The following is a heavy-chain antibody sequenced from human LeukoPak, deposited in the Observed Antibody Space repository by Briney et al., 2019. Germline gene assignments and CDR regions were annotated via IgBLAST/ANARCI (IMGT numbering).Heavy chain of an antibody. D-gene: IGHD5-18*01. CDR1: GYTFTDYY. CDR3: AQDGDAVMVDFDY. CDR2: IYPNSGAT. V-gene: IGHV1-2*02. Sequence: GASVMVSCKTSGYTFTDYYFYWLRQAPGQGLEWMAWIYPNSGATRYAQKFQGRITVTRDTSISTAYMELRTLTPDDTAVYYCAQDGDAVMVDFDYWGQGTLVTVSS. J-gene: IGHJ4*02.